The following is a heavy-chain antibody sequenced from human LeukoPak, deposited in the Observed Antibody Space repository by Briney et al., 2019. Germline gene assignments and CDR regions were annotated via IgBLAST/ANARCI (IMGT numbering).Heavy chain of an antibody. Sequence: SETLSLTCTVSGGSISSGGYYWSWIRQHPGKGLEWIGYIYYSGSTYYNPSLKSRVTISVDTSKNQFSLKLSSVTAADTAVYYRASRIVVVPAATPPYYYYYGMDVWGQGTTVTVSS. CDR2: IYYSGST. CDR3: ASRIVVVPAATPPYYYYYGMDV. D-gene: IGHD2-2*01. J-gene: IGHJ6*02. V-gene: IGHV4-31*03. CDR1: GGSISSGGYY.